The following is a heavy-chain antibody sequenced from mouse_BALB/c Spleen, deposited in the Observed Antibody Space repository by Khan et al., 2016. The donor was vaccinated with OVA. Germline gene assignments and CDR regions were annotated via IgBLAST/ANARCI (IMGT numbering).Heavy chain of an antibody. J-gene: IGHJ2*01. CDR2: ISYSGST. Sequence: EVKLQESGPGLVKPSQSLSLTCTVTGYSITSGYGWNWNRQFPGNKLEWMGYISYSGSTNYNPSLQSRISITRDTSKNQFFLQLNSVTTEDTATYYCARTARIKYWGQGTTLTVSS. CDR1: GYSITSGYG. D-gene: IGHD1-2*01. V-gene: IGHV3-2*02. CDR3: ARTARIKY.